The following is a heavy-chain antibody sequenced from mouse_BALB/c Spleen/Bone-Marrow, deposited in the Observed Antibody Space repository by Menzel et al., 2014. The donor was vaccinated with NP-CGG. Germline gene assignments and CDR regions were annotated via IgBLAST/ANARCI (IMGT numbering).Heavy chain of an antibody. V-gene: IGHV5-17*02. CDR2: ISSGSTAI. Sequence: EVKLMESGGGLVQPGGSRKLSCAASGFTFSSFGMHWVRQAPEKGLEWVAYISSGSTAIFYADTVKGRFTISRDNPKNTLFLQMTSLRPEDTAMYYCTRGGNWDDFDVWGAGTSVTVSS. J-gene: IGHJ1*01. D-gene: IGHD4-1*01. CDR3: TRGGNWDDFDV. CDR1: GFTFSSFG.